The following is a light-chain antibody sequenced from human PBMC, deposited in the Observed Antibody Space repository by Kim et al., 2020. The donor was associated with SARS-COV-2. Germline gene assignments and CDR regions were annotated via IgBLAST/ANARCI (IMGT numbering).Light chain of an antibody. V-gene: IGKV3-20*01. CDR1: QSLGSSF. CDR3: QKYYSSPLT. CDR2: DAS. Sequence: SPGERATLSCRASQSLGSSFLAWYRQKPGQTPTLLIYDASSRAPGVPDRFSGTGSGTDFTLTISRLEPEDFAVYYCQKYYSSPLTFGGGTKVDIK. J-gene: IGKJ4*01.